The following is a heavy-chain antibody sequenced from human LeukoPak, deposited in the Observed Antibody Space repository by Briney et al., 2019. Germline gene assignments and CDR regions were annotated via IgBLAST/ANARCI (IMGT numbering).Heavy chain of an antibody. CDR2: IWYDGSNK. CDR1: GFTFSSYG. CDR3: ARVVPDSWSSDY. D-gene: IGHD6-13*01. Sequence: GGSLRLSCAASGFTFSSYGMHWVRQAPGKGLEWVVVIWYDGSNKYYADYVKGRFTISRDNSKNTEYLQMNSLRAEDTAVYYCARVVPDSWSSDYWGQGTLVTVSS. V-gene: IGHV3-33*01. J-gene: IGHJ4*02.